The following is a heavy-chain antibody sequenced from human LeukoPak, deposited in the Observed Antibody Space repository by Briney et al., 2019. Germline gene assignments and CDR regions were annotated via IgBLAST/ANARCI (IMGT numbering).Heavy chain of an antibody. D-gene: IGHD3-3*01. V-gene: IGHV3-30*18. CDR3: GKDFTYYHFWGCYPGGGNDV. CDR1: GFTFSSYG. Sequence: GGSLRLSCAASGFTFSSYGMHWVRQAPGKGLEWVAVISYDGSNKYYADSVKGRFTISRDNSKNTLYLQMNSLRAEDTAVYYWGKDFTYYHFWGCYPGGGNDVWGQGTTVTVSS. J-gene: IGHJ6*02. CDR2: ISYDGSNK.